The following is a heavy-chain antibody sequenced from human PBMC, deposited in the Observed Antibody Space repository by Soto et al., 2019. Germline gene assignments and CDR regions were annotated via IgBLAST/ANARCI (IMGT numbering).Heavy chain of an antibody. Sequence: QVQLVQSGAEVKKPGSSVKVFCKASGGTFSSYGISWVRQAPGQGLEWMGGIIPMFGKVKYAQKFQYRVTKTANESKSTAYIELSRLISEDMAMDYCAGELECWGCYYTDYWGPGNLVTV. CDR3: AGELECWGCYYTDY. CDR1: GGTFSSYG. D-gene: IGHD3-10*02. V-gene: IGHV1-69*01. J-gene: IGHJ4*02. CDR2: IIPMFGKV.